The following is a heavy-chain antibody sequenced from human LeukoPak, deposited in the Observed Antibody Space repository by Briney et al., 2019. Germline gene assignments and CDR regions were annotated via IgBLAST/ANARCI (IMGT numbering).Heavy chain of an antibody. D-gene: IGHD6-19*01. CDR3: AKEVTTPVAGMLNY. CDR2: IKSKTDGGTS. Sequence: GGSLRLSCAASGFTFSNAWMSWVRQAPGKGLELVCRIKSKTDGGTSDYSAPVKGRFTILSDDSKNTLYLQMNSLRADDTAVYYCAKEVTTPVAGMLNYWGQGTLVTVSS. V-gene: IGHV3-15*01. CDR1: GFTFSNAW. J-gene: IGHJ4*02.